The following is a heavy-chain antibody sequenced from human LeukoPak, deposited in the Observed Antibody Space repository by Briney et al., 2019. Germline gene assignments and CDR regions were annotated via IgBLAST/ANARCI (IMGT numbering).Heavy chain of an antibody. CDR1: GATFSSYA. CDR3: ANLGELAAHYYYYMDV. CDR2: IIPIFGTA. D-gene: IGHD1-26*01. V-gene: IGHV1-69*05. J-gene: IGHJ6*03. Sequence: ASVKVSCKASGATFSSYAISWVRQAPGQGLEWMGGIIPIFGTANYAQKFQGRVTITTDESTSTAYMELSSLRSEDTALYYCANLGELAAHYYYYMDVWGKGTTVTVSS.